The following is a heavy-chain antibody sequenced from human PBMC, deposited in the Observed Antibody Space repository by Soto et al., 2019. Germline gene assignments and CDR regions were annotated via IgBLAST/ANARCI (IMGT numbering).Heavy chain of an antibody. D-gene: IGHD5-18*01. Sequence: LQTLSLTCTVSGFTLRNYYLSLIRPPPGKGLEWIGYIYYSGSTNYNPSLKSRVTISVDTSKNQFSLKLSSVTAADTAVYYCARAQGYSYGRNDAFDILGQGTMVTVSS. J-gene: IGHJ3*02. CDR2: IYYSGST. CDR1: GFTLRNYY. CDR3: ARAQGYSYGRNDAFDI. V-gene: IGHV4-59*01.